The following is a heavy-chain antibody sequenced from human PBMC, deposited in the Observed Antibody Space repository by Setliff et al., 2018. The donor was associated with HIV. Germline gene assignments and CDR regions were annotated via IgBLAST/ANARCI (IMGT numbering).Heavy chain of an antibody. Sequence: GSLRLSCAAPGFTFSSYGMTWVRQAPGKGLEWVSTISDGVSCTYYADPVKCRFTISRDNSKNTLWLQMNSLRAEDTGVYFCAQETQYFYNTGGYYPLGYWGQGPLVTVSS. CDR1: GFTFSSYG. CDR2: ISDGVSCT. J-gene: IGHJ4*02. V-gene: IGHV3-23*01. CDR3: AQETQYFYNTGGYYPLGY. D-gene: IGHD3-22*01.